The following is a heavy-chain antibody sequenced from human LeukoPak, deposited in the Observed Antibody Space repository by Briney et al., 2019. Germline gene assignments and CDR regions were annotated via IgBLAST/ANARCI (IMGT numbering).Heavy chain of an antibody. V-gene: IGHV3-74*01. J-gene: IGHJ5*01. CDR1: GLTFSKYW. CDR3: AGSASYNWFDS. D-gene: IGHD2-15*01. Sequence: PGGSLRLSCAASGLTFSKYWMHWVRQAPGKGLVWVSRINSDGTTTGYADSVKGRFTIYRDNAKNILYLQMHSLRAEDTAVYYCAGSASYNWFDSWGQGTLVTVSS. CDR2: INSDGTTT.